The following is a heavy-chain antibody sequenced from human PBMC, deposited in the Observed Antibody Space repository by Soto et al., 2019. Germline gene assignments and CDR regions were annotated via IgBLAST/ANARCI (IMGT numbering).Heavy chain of an antibody. J-gene: IGHJ4*02. CDR1: GGSVSSGSYY. CDR3: ARDPKKKYYYDSSGYYDY. D-gene: IGHD3-22*01. CDR2: IYYSGST. V-gene: IGHV4-61*01. Sequence: SETLSLTCTVSGGSVSSGSYYWSWIRQPPGKGLEWIGYIYYSGSTNYNPSLESRVTISVDTSKNQFSLKLSSVTAADTAVYYCARDPKKKYYYDSSGYYDYWGQGTLVTVSS.